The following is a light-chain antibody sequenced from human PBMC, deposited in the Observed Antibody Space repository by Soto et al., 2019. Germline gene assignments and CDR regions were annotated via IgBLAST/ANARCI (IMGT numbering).Light chain of an antibody. CDR3: QQRHMWPIT. Sequence: FVLTPSPVTLSLSPVEIATLSFMASQSFRGLLAWYQQKPGQAPRLLIYDAYNRATGIPPRFSGSGSGTDFTLTISSLEPEDSAVYYCQQRHMWPITFGQGTRLEIK. CDR2: DAY. J-gene: IGKJ5*01. V-gene: IGKV3-11*01. CDR1: QSFRGL.